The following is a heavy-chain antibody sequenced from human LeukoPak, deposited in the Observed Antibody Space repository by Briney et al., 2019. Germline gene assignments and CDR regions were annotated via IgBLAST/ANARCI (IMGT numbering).Heavy chain of an antibody. CDR1: GFTFSSYA. J-gene: IGHJ4*02. V-gene: IGHV4-34*01. CDR3: ARVVGLNYDSSGYSDY. CDR2: INHSGST. Sequence: PGGSLRLSCAASGFTFSSYAMSWVRQAPGRGLEWIGEINHSGSTNYNPSLKSRVTISVDTSKNQFSLKLSSVTAADTAVYYCARVVGLNYDSSGYSDYWGQGTLVTVSS. D-gene: IGHD3-22*01.